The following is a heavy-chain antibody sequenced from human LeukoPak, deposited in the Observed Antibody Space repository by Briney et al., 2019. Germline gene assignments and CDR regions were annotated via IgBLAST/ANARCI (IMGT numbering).Heavy chain of an antibody. CDR2: MSPYGSYK. V-gene: IGHV3-30*03. D-gene: IGHD3-22*01. CDR1: GFSFSNYW. CDR3: ASPEWGFSSGYFNGGFDV. J-gene: IGHJ3*01. Sequence: PGGSLRLSCVVSGFSFSNYWMHWVRQAPGRGLEWVAVMSPYGSYKYYADSVKGRFTISRDYSKNSLFLQMNSLRAEDTAVYYCASPEWGFSSGYFNGGFDVWGQGTMVTVSS.